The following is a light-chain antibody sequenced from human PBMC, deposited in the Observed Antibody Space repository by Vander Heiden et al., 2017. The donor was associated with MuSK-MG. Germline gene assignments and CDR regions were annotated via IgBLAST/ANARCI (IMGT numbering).Light chain of an antibody. CDR3: QQYGNRPPWT. CDR1: QSVSRN. V-gene: IGKV3-15*01. J-gene: IGKJ1*01. Sequence: EIVMTQSPDTLSVSPGDRVTVSCRASQSVSRNLAWDQQKPGQAPRLLIYGAFTRAAGTPVRFSGSGSGTEFTLTISSLQPEDFAAYYCQQYGNRPPWTFGQGTQVEIK. CDR2: GAF.